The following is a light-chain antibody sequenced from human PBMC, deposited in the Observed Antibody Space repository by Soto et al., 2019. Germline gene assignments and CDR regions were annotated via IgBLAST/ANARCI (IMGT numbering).Light chain of an antibody. Sequence: DIQMPPSPSTLSASVGDRVNITCRASQSISSWLALYQQKPGKAPNLLIYKASTLESGVPSRFSGSGSGTEFTLTISSVQPDDFATDYCQQYKSYPLTFGGGTKVDIK. J-gene: IGKJ4*01. CDR2: KAS. V-gene: IGKV1-5*03. CDR3: QQYKSYPLT. CDR1: QSISSW.